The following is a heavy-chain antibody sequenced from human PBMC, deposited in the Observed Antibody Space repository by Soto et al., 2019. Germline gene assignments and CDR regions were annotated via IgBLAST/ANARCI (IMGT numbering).Heavy chain of an antibody. D-gene: IGHD6-13*01. CDR2: ISSSSSYI. CDR1: GFTFSSYS. J-gene: IGHJ6*02. V-gene: IGHV3-21*01. CDR3: ARGGVLRAAAGKYAYYYYGMDV. Sequence: GGSLRLSCAASGFTFSSYSMNWVRQAPGKGLEWVSSISSSSSYIYYADSVKGRFTISRDNAKNSLYLQMNSLRAEDTAVYYCARGGVLRAAAGKYAYYYYGMDVWGQGTTVTVSS.